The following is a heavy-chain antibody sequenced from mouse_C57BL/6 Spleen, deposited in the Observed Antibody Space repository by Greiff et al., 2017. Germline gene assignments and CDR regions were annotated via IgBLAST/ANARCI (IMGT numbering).Heavy chain of an antibody. CDR1: GYTFTSYG. V-gene: IGHV1-81*01. J-gene: IGHJ4*01. D-gene: IGHD1-1*01. CDR2: IYPRSGNT. Sequence: VQLQQSGAELARPGASVKLSCKASGYTFTSYGISWVKQRTGQGLEWIGEIYPRSGNTYYNEKFKGKATLTADKSSSTAYMELRSLTSEDSAVYFCARNPLITTVVDYYAMDYWGQGTSVTVSS. CDR3: ARNPLITTVVDYYAMDY.